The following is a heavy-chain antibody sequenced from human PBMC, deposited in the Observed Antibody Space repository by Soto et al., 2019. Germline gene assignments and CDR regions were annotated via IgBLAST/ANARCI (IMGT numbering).Heavy chain of an antibody. J-gene: IGHJ5*02. V-gene: IGHV4-39*01. Sequence: ASETLSLTCTVSGGSISSSSYYWGWIRQPPGKGLEWIGSIYYSGSTYYNPSLKSRVTISVDTSKNQFSLKLSSVTAADTAVYYCARPFTTTYYDFWSGKGSWFDPWGQGTLVTVSS. CDR1: GGSISSSSYY. CDR2: IYYSGST. CDR3: ARPFTTTYYDFWSGKGSWFDP. D-gene: IGHD3-3*01.